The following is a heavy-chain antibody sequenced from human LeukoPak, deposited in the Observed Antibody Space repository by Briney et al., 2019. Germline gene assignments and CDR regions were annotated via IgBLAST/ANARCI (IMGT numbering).Heavy chain of an antibody. D-gene: IGHD3-9*01. J-gene: IGHJ4*02. CDR2: IYYSGST. CDR1: GGSVSSGSYY. Sequence: SETLSLTCTVSGGSVSSGSYYWSWVRQPPGKGLEWIGYIYYSGSTNYNPSLKSRVTISVDTSKNQFSLKLSSVTAADTAVYYCASQLRYFDWLLRFDYWGQGTLVTVSS. CDR3: ASQLRYFDWLLRFDY. V-gene: IGHV4-61*01.